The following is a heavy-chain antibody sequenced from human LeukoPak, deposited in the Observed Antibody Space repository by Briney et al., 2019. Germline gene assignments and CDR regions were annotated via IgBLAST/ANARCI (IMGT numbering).Heavy chain of an antibody. Sequence: GGSLRLSCAASGFTFSSYWMIWVRQAPGKGLEWVANIKQDGSEKYYVDSVKGRFTISRDNAKNSVYLQMNSLRAEDTAVYYCARDGGNLRSKVGMDVWGQGTTVTVSS. CDR3: ARDGGNLRSKVGMDV. CDR2: IKQDGSEK. J-gene: IGHJ6*02. D-gene: IGHD4-23*01. CDR1: GFTFSSYW. V-gene: IGHV3-7*01.